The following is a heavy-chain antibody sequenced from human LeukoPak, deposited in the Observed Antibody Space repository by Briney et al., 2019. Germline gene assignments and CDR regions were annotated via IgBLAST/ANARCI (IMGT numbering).Heavy chain of an antibody. V-gene: IGHV3-30*18. CDR1: GFRFSNFG. D-gene: IGHD3-10*01. CDR3: AKVQYYTGSGSYSLDY. Sequence: PGGSLRLSCAASGFRFSNFGMHWVRQAPGEGLEWVAVISYDGSSQYYADSVKGRFAVSRDNSENTVYLQMNSLRAEDTAMYYCAKVQYYTGSGSYSLDYWGQGALVTVSS. CDR2: ISYDGSSQ. J-gene: IGHJ4*02.